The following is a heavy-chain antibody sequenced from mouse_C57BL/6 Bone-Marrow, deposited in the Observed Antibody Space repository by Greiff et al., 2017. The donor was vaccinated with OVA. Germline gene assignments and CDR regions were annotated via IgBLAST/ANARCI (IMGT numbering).Heavy chain of an antibody. J-gene: IGHJ2*01. Sequence: QSGAELARPGASVKLSCKASGYTFTSYGISWVKQRTGQGLEWIGEIYPRSGNTYYNEKFKGKATLTADKSSSTAYMELRSLTSEDSAVYFCASVYDYGDYFDYWGQGTTLTVSS. CDR1: GYTFTSYG. CDR3: ASVYDYGDYFDY. V-gene: IGHV1-81*01. D-gene: IGHD2-4*01. CDR2: IYPRSGNT.